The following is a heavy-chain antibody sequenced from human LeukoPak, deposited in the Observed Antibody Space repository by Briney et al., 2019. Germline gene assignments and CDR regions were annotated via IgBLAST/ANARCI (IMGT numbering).Heavy chain of an antibody. CDR1: GYTFTSHG. V-gene: IGHV1-18*01. CDR2: ISAYNGNT. Sequence: ASVKVSCKASGYTFTSHGISWVRQAPGQGLEWMGWISAYNGNTNYTQKLQGRVTMTTDTSTSTAYVELRSLRSDDTAVYYCARDRLTPYGMDVWGQGTTVTVSS. D-gene: IGHD2-21*01. CDR3: ARDRLTPYGMDV. J-gene: IGHJ6*02.